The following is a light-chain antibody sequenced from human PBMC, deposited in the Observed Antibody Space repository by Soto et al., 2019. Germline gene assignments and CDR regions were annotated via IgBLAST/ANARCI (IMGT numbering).Light chain of an antibody. CDR2: DAS. V-gene: IGKV3-11*01. Sequence: EIVLTQSPATLSLSPGERATLYCRASQSLSSYLAWYQQRPGQAPRLLIYDASDRATGIPARFSGSGSGTDFTLSISSLEPEDFAVYYCQQRSNWPPTFGGGTKVEIK. CDR1: QSLSSY. J-gene: IGKJ4*01. CDR3: QQRSNWPPT.